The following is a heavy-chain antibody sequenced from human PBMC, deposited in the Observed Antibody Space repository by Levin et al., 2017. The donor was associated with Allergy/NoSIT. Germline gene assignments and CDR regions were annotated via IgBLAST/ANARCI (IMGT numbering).Heavy chain of an antibody. V-gene: IGHV3-23*01. Sequence: LSLTCAASGFPFSANDMTWVRQAPGKGLEWVSTISGSGDSTYSADSVRGRFTISRDNSNSTLYLQMNSLRAEDTAVYYCAKVGSRPYYNYNSRAGRGAFDIWGQGTMVTVSS. D-gene: IGHD3-22*01. J-gene: IGHJ3*02. CDR1: GFPFSAND. CDR3: AKVGSRPYYNYNSRAGRGAFDI. CDR2: ISGSGDST.